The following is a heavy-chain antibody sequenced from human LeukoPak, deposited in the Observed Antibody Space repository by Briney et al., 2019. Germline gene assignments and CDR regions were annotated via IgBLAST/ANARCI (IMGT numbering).Heavy chain of an antibody. Sequence: QSGGSLRLSCAASGFTFDDYAMHWVRQAPGKGLEWVSLISWDGGSTYYADSVKDRFTISRDNSKNSLYLQMNSLRAEDTALYYCAKEYDSSGYYDYWGQGTLVTVSS. J-gene: IGHJ4*02. V-gene: IGHV3-43D*03. D-gene: IGHD3-22*01. CDR1: GFTFDDYA. CDR2: ISWDGGST. CDR3: AKEYDSSGYYDY.